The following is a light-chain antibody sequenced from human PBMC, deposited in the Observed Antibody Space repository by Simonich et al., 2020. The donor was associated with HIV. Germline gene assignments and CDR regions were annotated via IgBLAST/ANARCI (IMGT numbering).Light chain of an antibody. V-gene: IGLV4-69*01. CDR1: SGHSSYA. CDR3: QTWGSGIQV. Sequence: QIVLTQSPSASASLGASVKLTCTLSSGHSSYAIAWHQQLPEKGPRYLMKVNNDGSHNKGDGIPDLFSGSSSGAERYLTISSLQSEDEADYYCQTWGSGIQVFGGGTKLTVL. J-gene: IGLJ3*02. CDR2: VNNDGSH.